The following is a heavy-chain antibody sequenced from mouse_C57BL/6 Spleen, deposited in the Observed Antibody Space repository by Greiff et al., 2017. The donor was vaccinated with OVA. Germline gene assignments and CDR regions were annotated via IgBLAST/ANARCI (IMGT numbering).Heavy chain of an antibody. CDR2: INYDGSST. J-gene: IGHJ4*01. CDR1: GFTFSDYY. V-gene: IGHV5-16*01. D-gene: IGHD2-1*01. Sequence: EVKLVESEGGLVQPGSSMKLSCTASGFTFSDYYMAWVRQVPEKGLEWVANINYDGSSTYYLDSLKSRFIISRDNAKNILYLQMSSLKSEDTATYYCARERGYYGNYNYAMDYWGQGASVTVSS. CDR3: ARERGYYGNYNYAMDY.